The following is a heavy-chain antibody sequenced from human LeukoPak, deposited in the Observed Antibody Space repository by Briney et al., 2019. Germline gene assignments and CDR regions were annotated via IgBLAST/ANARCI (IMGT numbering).Heavy chain of an antibody. CDR3: AKDPAIHPF. CDR1: GFTFDDYA. V-gene: IGHV3-9*01. CDR2: ISWNSGSI. Sequence: PGRSLRLSCAASGFTFDDYAMHWVRQAPGKGLEWVSGISWNSGSIGYADSVKGRFTISRDNAKNSLYLQMNSLRAEDTAVYYCAKDPAIHPFWGQGTLVTVSS. J-gene: IGHJ4*02.